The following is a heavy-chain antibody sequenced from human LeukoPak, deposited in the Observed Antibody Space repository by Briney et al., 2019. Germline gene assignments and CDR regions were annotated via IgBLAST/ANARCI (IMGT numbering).Heavy chain of an antibody. CDR1: GGTFSSYA. J-gene: IGHJ4*02. CDR3: ARVSSPTAMVFDY. V-gene: IGHV1-69*05. Sequence: TVKVSCKASGGTFSSYAISWVRQAPGQGLEWMGGIIPIFGTANYAQKFQGRVTITTDESTSTAYMELSSLRSEDTAVYYCARVSSPTAMVFDYWGQGTLVTVSS. CDR2: IIPIFGTA. D-gene: IGHD5-18*01.